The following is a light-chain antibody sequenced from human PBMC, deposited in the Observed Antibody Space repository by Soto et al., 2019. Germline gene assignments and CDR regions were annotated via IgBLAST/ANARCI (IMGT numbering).Light chain of an antibody. CDR2: AAS. CDR1: QGIGSS. J-gene: IGKJ2*01. CDR3: QQLNNFPYT. Sequence: DIHLTQSPSSLSASVGDRLTMTCRASQGIGSSLAWYQQKPGKAPKLLIYAASTLQSGVPSRFSGGGSGTEFTLTISVLQPEDLATYYCQQLNNFPYTFGQGTKLQIK. V-gene: IGKV1-9*01.